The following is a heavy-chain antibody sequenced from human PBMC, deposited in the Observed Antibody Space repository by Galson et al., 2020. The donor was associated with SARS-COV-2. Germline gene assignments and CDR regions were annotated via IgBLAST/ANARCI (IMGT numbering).Heavy chain of an antibody. D-gene: IGHD2-2*01. CDR2: ISGSGGST. CDR1: GFTFSSYA. V-gene: IGHV3-23*01. J-gene: IGHJ6*03. CDR3: AKVPLVSYCSSTSCYPQPRAYYYMDV. Sequence: GGSLRLSCAASGFTFSSYAMSWVRQAPGKGLEWVSAISGSGGSTYYADSVKGRFTISRDNSKNTLYLQMNSLRAEDTAVYYCAKVPLVSYCSSTSCYPQPRAYYYMDVWGKGTTVTVSS.